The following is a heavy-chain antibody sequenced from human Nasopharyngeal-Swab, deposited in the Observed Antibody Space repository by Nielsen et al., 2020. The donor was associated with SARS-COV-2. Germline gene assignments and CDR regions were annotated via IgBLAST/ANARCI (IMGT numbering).Heavy chain of an antibody. J-gene: IGHJ5*02. CDR2: IIPIFGTA. CDR1: GGTFSSYA. V-gene: IGHV1-69*05. Sequence: SVKVSCKASGGTFSSYAISWVRQAPGQGLEWMGGIIPIFGTANYAQKFQGRVTMTTDTSTSTAYMELRSLRSDDTAVYYCARASIAAACTGGDPWGQGTLVTVSS. D-gene: IGHD6-13*01. CDR3: ARASIAAACTGGDP.